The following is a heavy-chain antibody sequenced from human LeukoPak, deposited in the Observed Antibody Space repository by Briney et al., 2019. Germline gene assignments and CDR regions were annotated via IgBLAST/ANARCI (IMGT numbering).Heavy chain of an antibody. V-gene: IGHV3-7*03. CDR2: IEQDGGEK. J-gene: IGHJ4*02. Sequence: GGSLRLSCAASGFRCSDYWMPWVRQAPGKGLEWVANIEQDGGEKYYVDSVKGRFTISRDNAKNSLYLHMNSLRVEDTAVYYCARGRYVDWLFDYWGQGTLVTVSS. CDR1: GFRCSDYW. CDR3: ARGRYVDWLFDY. D-gene: IGHD3-9*01.